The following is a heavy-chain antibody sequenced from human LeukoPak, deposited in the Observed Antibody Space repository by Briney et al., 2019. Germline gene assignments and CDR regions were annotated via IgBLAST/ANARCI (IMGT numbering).Heavy chain of an antibody. J-gene: IGHJ5*02. Sequence: SETLSLTCTVYGGFFRGYYWRGIRQPPGKGLEGMGEINHSGSTNYNPSLTSRVPISVDTSKNQFSLKLSSVTAADPAVYYCARGHGYSSSWYYVGLVRGNWFDPWGRGTLVTVSS. V-gene: IGHV4-34*01. CDR3: ARGHGYSSSWYYVGLVRGNWFDP. CDR2: INHSGST. D-gene: IGHD6-13*01. CDR1: GGFFRGYY.